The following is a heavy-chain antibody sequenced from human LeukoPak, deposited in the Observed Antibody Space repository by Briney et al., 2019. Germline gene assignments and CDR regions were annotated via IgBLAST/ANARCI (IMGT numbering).Heavy chain of an antibody. J-gene: IGHJ4*02. D-gene: IGHD2-2*03. V-gene: IGHV3-74*01. Sequence: GESLRLSCAGSEFSFSSYWMHWVRQPPEKGLEWVFSIKSDGSATAYADSVKGRFSMSTDSAKYTASLHMNSLRVEDTAMYYCAMDINGDLFHVWGQGTPVTVSS. CDR3: AMDINGDLFHV. CDR2: IKSDGSAT. CDR1: EFSFSSYW.